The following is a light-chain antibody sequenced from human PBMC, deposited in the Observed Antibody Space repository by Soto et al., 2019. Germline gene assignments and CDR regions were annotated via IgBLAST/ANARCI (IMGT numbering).Light chain of an antibody. J-gene: IGKJ4*01. CDR1: QSVLYSSNNKNY. CDR3: QQYIRWPLT. Sequence: DIVMTHSPDSLAVSLGETATITCKSRQSVLYSSNNKNYLAWYQQKPGQPPSLLIYDASTRATGTPARFSGSGSGTEFTLAVSSLQSEDYALYFCQQYIRWPLTFGGGTKVDIK. V-gene: IGKV4-1*01. CDR2: DAS.